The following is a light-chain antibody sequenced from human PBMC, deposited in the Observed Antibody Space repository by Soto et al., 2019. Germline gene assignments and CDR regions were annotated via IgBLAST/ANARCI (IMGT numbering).Light chain of an antibody. CDR2: AAS. Sequence: IQLTQSPSSLSASVGDRVTITCRASQGISSYLAWYQQKPGKAPKLLIYAASTLQSGVPSRFSGSGSGTDFTLTISRLQPEDFATYNCQQLNSYLITDGQGTRLEIK. V-gene: IGKV1-9*01. CDR1: QGISSY. J-gene: IGKJ5*01. CDR3: QQLNSYLIT.